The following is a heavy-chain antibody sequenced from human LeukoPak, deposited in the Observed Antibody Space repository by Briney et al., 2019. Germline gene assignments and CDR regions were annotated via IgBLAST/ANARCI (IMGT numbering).Heavy chain of an antibody. Sequence: GGSLRLSCAASGFTLSSHWMHWVRQGPGKGLVWVSRISTDGYTTDYADFVQGRFTASRDNTKNTWSLEMNSLRAEDTAVYYCVVGGSPGYWGQGTLVTVSS. J-gene: IGHJ4*02. D-gene: IGHD2-15*01. CDR1: GFTLSSHW. CDR2: ISTDGYTT. CDR3: VVGGSPGY. V-gene: IGHV3-74*01.